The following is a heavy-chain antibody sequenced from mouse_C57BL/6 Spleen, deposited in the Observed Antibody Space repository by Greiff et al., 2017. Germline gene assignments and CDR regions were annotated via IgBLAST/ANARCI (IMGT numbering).Heavy chain of an antibody. CDR2: ISDGGSYT. D-gene: IGHD1-1*01. Sequence: EVKLVESGGGLVKPGGSLKLSCAASGFTFSSYAMSWVRQTPEKRLEWVATISDGGSYTYYPDNVKGRFTISRDNAKNNLYLQMSHLKSEDTAMYYCARGRYGSSRAWFAYWGQGTLVTVSA. CDR3: ARGRYGSSRAWFAY. V-gene: IGHV5-4*03. CDR1: GFTFSSYA. J-gene: IGHJ3*01.